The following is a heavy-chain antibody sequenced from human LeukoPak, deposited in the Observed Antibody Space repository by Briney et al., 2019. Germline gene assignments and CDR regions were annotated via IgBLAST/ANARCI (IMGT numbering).Heavy chain of an antibody. CDR1: GGSIRSSNW. V-gene: IGHV4-4*02. CDR3: ATETYYDSSGPHFDY. D-gene: IGHD3-22*01. Sequence: SGTLSLTCAVSGGSIRSSNWWSWVRQPPGKGLEWIGEIYHTGNTNYNPSLKSRVTISVDKSKNQFSLKLSSVTAADAAVYYCATETYYDSSGPHFDYWGQGTLVTVSS. CDR2: IYHTGNT. J-gene: IGHJ4*02.